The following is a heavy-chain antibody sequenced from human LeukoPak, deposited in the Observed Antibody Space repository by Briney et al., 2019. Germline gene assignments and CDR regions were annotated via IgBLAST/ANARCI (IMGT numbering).Heavy chain of an antibody. J-gene: IGHJ4*02. D-gene: IGHD2-15*01. CDR3: ATSHDSAGND. Sequence: GGSLRLSCGASGFAFSDFWMSWVRQAPGKGLEWVANIRHDGNAKNYVPSVRGRFTISRDNAKNSLYLQMNSLTVEDTAVYHCATSHDSAGNDWGQGTLVTVSS. V-gene: IGHV3-7*01. CDR2: IRHDGNAK. CDR1: GFAFSDFW.